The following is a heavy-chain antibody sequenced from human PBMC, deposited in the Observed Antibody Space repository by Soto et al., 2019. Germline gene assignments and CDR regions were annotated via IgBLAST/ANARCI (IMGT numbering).Heavy chain of an antibody. V-gene: IGHV3-13*01. CDR3: ARGSSGSYPNYYYGMDV. J-gene: IGHJ6*02. D-gene: IGHD3-10*01. CDR2: IGTAGDT. CDR1: GFTFSSYD. Sequence: GGSQRLSCAASGFTFSSYDMHWVRQATGKGLEWVSAIGTAGDTYYPGSVKGRFTISRENAKNSLYLQMNSLRAEDTAVYYCARGSSGSYPNYYYGMDVWGQGTTVTVSS.